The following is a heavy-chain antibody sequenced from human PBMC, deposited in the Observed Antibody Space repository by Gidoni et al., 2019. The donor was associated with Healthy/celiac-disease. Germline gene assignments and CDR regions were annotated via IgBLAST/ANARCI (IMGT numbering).Heavy chain of an antibody. CDR2: GST. V-gene: IGHV3-53*01. Sequence: GSTYYTDSVRGRFIISRDNSKNTLYLQMNSLRAEDTAVYYCARGSPTYYYDSSGPPDWGQGTLVTVSS. D-gene: IGHD3-22*01. J-gene: IGHJ4*02. CDR3: ARGSPTYYYDSSGPPD.